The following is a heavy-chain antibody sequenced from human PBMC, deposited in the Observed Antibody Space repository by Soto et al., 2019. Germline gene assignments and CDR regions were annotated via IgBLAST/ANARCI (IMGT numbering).Heavy chain of an antibody. Sequence: EVQLVESGGALFQPGGSLRLSFQASGITLSTYWMYWVGQPPGKGRVWVSRIHNDGSSTSYADSVKGRFTISRDNTKNTLHLEMNGLRAEDTAVYYCAVRGGYTTPFDYWGQGTLVTVSS. V-gene: IGHV3-74*01. CDR1: GITLSTYW. J-gene: IGHJ4*02. CDR3: AVRGGYTTPFDY. D-gene: IGHD1-26*01. CDR2: IHNDGSST.